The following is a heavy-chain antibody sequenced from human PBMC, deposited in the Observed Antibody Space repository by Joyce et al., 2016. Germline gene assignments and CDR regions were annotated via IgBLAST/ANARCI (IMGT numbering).Heavy chain of an antibody. CDR1: GGSFSSYT. D-gene: IGHD3-16*01. CDR3: ARDFAEYSFDLGGPFDP. J-gene: IGHJ5*02. CDR2: IIPVYNKT. V-gene: IGHV1-69*18. Sequence: VQVVQSGAEVRKPGSSVKVSCTTFGGSFSSYTLNWVRQAPGQGLEWMGSIIPVYNKTRYAQKFQGRVTITADESTTTAYLELSSLRSEDTAVYYCARDFAEYSFDLGGPFDPWGRGTRVSVS.